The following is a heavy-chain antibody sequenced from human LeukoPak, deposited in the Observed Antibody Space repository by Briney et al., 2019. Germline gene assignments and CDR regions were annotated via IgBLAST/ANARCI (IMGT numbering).Heavy chain of an antibody. CDR2: PDYSGSI. CDR1: GVSVTNSSYY. Sequence: SETLSLTCNVSGVSVTNSSYYWGWSRQPPRKRIEWIGSPDYSGSIYSNPSLKSLVTISLDMSKNQFSLRLRSVSAADTAVYYCARDHVKWLRFGSPYNWFDPWGQGTLVTVSS. D-gene: IGHD5-12*01. CDR3: ARDHVKWLRFGSPYNWFDP. J-gene: IGHJ5*02. V-gene: IGHV4-39*07.